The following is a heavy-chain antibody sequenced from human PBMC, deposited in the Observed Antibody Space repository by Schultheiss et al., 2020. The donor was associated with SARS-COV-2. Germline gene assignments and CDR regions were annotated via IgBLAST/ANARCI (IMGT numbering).Heavy chain of an antibody. Sequence: GGSLRLSCAASGFTFSDYYMSWIRQAPGKGLEWVSYISSSGSTIYYADSVKGRFTISRDNAKNSLYLQMNSLRAEDTAVYYCARDSGYYDFWSGYYNSLFSGRRENYFDYWGQGTLVTVSS. J-gene: IGHJ4*02. CDR2: ISSSGSTI. D-gene: IGHD3-3*01. CDR1: GFTFSDYY. V-gene: IGHV3-11*01. CDR3: ARDSGYYDFWSGYYNSLFSGRRENYFDY.